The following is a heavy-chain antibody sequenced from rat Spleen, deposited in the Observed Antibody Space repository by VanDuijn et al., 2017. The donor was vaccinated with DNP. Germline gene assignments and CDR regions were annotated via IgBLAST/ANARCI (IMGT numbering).Heavy chain of an antibody. CDR2: INMGSGGT. J-gene: IGHJ3*01. D-gene: IGHD4-3*01. Sequence: QVQLQQSGAELAKPGSSVKISCKASGYTFTTYYIGWIKQTTGQGLEYIGYINMGSGGTYYNENFEGKATLTVGKSSSTAFMQLSSLTPDDSAVYYCARSWVGVRGIWFAFWGQGTLVTVSS. CDR3: ARSWVGVRGIWFAF. CDR1: GYTFTTYY. V-gene: IGHV1-43*01.